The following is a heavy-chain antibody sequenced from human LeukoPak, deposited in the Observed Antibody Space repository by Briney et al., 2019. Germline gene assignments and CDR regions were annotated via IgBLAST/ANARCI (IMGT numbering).Heavy chain of an antibody. Sequence: GGSLRLSCAASGFTSSDYSMNWVRQAPGKGLEWVSSISSNSAYLYYVDSLRGRFTMSRDNAKNSLYLQMNSLRAEDTAVYYCARSWDSSGSYYYYAMDVWGQGTTVTVSS. J-gene: IGHJ6*02. CDR2: ISSNSAYL. CDR1: GFTSSDYS. CDR3: ARSWDSSGSYYYYAMDV. D-gene: IGHD3-22*01. V-gene: IGHV3-21*01.